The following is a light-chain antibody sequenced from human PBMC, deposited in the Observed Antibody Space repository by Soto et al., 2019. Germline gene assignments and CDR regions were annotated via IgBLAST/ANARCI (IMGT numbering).Light chain of an antibody. CDR3: QQRSKWPLI. CDR1: QTISSY. V-gene: IGKV3-11*01. Sequence: EIVLTQSPVTLSLSPGESATLSCRASQTISSYLAWYQQRPGQAPRLLIYDASNRASGVPARFSGSGSGTDFTLAISTLEPEDFAIYYCQQRSKWPLIFGGWTKVPLK. CDR2: DAS. J-gene: IGKJ4*01.